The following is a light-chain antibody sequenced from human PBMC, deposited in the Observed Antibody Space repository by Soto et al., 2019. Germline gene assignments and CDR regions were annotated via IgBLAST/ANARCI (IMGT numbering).Light chain of an antibody. CDR1: QSVSSN. J-gene: IGKJ1*01. CDR2: GAS. V-gene: IGKV3-15*01. CDR3: QQYNNWPRT. Sequence: EIVMTQSPATLSVSPGERATLSCRASQSVSSNLAWYQQKPGQAPRLLIYGASTRATGIPARFSGSRSGPEFTLTISSLQSEDFAVYYCQQYNNWPRTFGQGTKVEIK.